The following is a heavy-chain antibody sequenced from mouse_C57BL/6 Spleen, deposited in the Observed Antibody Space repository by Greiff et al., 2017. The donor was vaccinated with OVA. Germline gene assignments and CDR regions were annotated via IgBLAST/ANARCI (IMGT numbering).Heavy chain of an antibody. CDR3: ARGYTIVSRYEMED. CDR2: IWSGGST. V-gene: IGHV2-2*01. J-gene: IGHJ4*01. CDR1: GFSLTSYG. D-gene: IGHD2-5*01. Sequence: VQLQQSGPGLVQPSQSLSITCTVSGFSLTSYGVHWVRQSPGTGLEWLGVIWSGGSTDSNAAFISRLSIIQDNSKSQAFFKFISLQADDTYLYFSARGYTIVSRYEMEDGGKGTSGTVSA.